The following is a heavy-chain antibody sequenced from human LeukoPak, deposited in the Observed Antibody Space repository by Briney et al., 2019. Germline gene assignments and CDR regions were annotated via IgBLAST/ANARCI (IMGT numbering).Heavy chain of an antibody. J-gene: IGHJ1*01. CDR1: GDPISSYY. CDR3: ARLGSSGSAQYFQD. Sequence: SETLSLTCTVSGDPISSYYWIWIRQPAGKGLEWIGRIYTSGTTNYNSSLKSRLTMSVDTSKNQFSLKLSSVTAADTAVYYCARLGSSGSAQYFQDWGQGTLVTVSS. V-gene: IGHV4-4*07. CDR2: IYTSGTT. D-gene: IGHD6-19*01.